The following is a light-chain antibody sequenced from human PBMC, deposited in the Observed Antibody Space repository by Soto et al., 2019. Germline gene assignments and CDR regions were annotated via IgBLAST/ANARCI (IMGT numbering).Light chain of an antibody. Sequence: EIVLTQSPATLSLSPGERATLSCRTSQSVSRFLAWYQQKHGQAPRLLIYDASKRATGIPARFSGSGSGTDFSLTITSLEPEDFAVYYCQQRSNWPHTFGQGTKLEIK. CDR2: DAS. J-gene: IGKJ2*01. CDR3: QQRSNWPHT. V-gene: IGKV3-11*01. CDR1: QSVSRF.